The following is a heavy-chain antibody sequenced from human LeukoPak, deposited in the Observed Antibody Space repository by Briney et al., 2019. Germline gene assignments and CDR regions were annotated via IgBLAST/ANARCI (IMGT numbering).Heavy chain of an antibody. CDR3: AKVSSGGYWYFDP. CDR2: IYYSGST. J-gene: IGHJ2*01. CDR1: GDSISSYY. D-gene: IGHD3-10*01. Sequence: KPSETLSLTCTVSGDSISSYYWSWIRQPPGKGLEWIGYIYYSGSTKYNPSLKSRVTISVDTSKNQFSLRLSSVTAADTAVYYCAKVSSGGYWYFDPWGRGTLVTVSS. V-gene: IGHV4-59*01.